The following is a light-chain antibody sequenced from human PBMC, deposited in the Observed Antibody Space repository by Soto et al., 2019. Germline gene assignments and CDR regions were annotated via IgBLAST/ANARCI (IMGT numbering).Light chain of an antibody. Sequence: QSARTQPGSVSGSPGQSVTISCTGTISDVGGYNYVSWYQQHPGKAPKLMIYDVSKRPSGVPDRFSGSKSGNTASLTISGLQAEDEADYYCCSYAGSYTYVFGTGTKVTVL. CDR3: CSYAGSYTYV. J-gene: IGLJ1*01. CDR1: ISDVGGYNY. V-gene: IGLV2-11*01. CDR2: DVS.